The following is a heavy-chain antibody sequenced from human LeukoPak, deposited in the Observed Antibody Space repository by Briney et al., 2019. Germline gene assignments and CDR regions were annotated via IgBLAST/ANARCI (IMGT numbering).Heavy chain of an antibody. CDR3: ARDHGLFHMFDP. V-gene: IGHV4-30-4*07. D-gene: IGHD2-21*01. Sequence: PSETLSLTCAVSGGSISSGGYSWSWIRQPPGKGLEWIGYIYYSGSTYYNPSLKSRVTISVDTSKNQFSLKLSSVTAADTAVYYCARDHGLFHMFDPWGQGTLVTVSS. CDR2: IYYSGST. CDR1: GGSISSGGYS. J-gene: IGHJ5*02.